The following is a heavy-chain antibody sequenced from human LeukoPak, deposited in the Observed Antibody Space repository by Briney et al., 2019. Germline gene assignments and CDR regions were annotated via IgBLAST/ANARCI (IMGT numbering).Heavy chain of an antibody. CDR3: ARVNYFDY. CDR2: ISYDGSNK. Sequence: PGGSLRLSCAAPGFTFSSYAMHWVRQAPGKGLEWVAVISYDGSNKYYADSVKGRFTISRDNSKNTLYLQMNSLRAEDTAVYYCARVNYFDYWGQGTLVTVSS. CDR1: GFTFSSYA. J-gene: IGHJ4*02. V-gene: IGHV3-30-3*01.